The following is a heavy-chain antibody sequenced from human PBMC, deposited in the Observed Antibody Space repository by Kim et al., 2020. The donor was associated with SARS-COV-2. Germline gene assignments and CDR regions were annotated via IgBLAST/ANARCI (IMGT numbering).Heavy chain of an antibody. V-gene: IGHV3-9*01. D-gene: IGHD6-13*01. Sequence: ADSVKGRFTISRDNAKNSLYLQMNSLRAEDTALYYCAKDISSSWYAAFDIWGQGTMVTVSS. CDR3: AKDISSSWYAAFDI. J-gene: IGHJ3*02.